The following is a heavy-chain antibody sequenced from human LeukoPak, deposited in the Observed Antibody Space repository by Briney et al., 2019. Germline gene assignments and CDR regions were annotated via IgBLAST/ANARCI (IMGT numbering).Heavy chain of an antibody. CDR2: INPHSGGT. Sequence: ASVKVSCKASGFTFSGHYIHWVRQAPGQGLEWMGYINPHSGGTSSPQKFQGRVTMTTDTSISAVYMELSSPTSDDTAMYYCVREGNELLSKNFDYWGQGSLVNVSS. CDR3: VREGNELLSKNFDY. CDR1: GFTFSGHY. D-gene: IGHD2-21*02. V-gene: IGHV1-2*02. J-gene: IGHJ4*02.